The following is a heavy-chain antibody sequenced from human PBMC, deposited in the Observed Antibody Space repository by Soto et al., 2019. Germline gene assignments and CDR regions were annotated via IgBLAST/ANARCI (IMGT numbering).Heavy chain of an antibody. D-gene: IGHD2-8*01. CDR3: ARNGR. CDR2: IKPDGSAT. J-gene: IGHJ4*01. V-gene: IGHV3-7*05. CDR1: GFTFNTYW. Sequence: EVQLVESGGGLVQPGGSLRLSCAASGFTFNTYWMSWVRQAPGKGLEWVANIKPDGSATDYVDSVKGRFTISRDNANNPAFLQMNSLRAEDTAVYYCARNGRWGHGTFVTVSS.